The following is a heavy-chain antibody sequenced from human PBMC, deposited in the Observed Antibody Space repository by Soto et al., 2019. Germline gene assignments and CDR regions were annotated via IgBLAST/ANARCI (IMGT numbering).Heavy chain of an antibody. V-gene: IGHV1-69*17. CDR3: ARWGREGLRSNWVDP. D-gene: IGHD3-16*01. CDR1: GDTFSSFG. J-gene: IGHJ5*02. CDR2: IIPAFDIP. Sequence: QVQLVQSGAEVKKPGSSVKVSCKASGDTFSSFGISWVRQAPGQGLEWMGGIIPAFDIPNYAQKFQGRVTISADKSTSTAYMELSSLRSDDTAVYYCARWGREGLRSNWVDPWGQGTLVTVSS.